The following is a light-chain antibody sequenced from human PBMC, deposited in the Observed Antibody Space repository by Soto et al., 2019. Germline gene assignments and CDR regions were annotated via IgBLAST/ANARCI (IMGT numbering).Light chain of an antibody. CDR1: GSVDRN. V-gene: IGKV3-15*01. Sequence: EVVMTQSPATLSVSPGGRGTLSCRASGSVDRNLAWYQQKPGQGPSLLIYYASTRATGVPDRFTGSGSGTEFTLTISSLQSEDFGVYHCQHYSNWPPTFGPGTKVEIK. CDR3: QHYSNWPPT. J-gene: IGKJ3*01. CDR2: YAS.